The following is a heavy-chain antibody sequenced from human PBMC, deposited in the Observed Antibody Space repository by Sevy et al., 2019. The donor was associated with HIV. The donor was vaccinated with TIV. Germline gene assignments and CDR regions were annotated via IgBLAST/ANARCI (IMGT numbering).Heavy chain of an antibody. Sequence: GGSLRLSCAASGFTFSSYSMNWVRQAPGKGLEWVSYISRTSSTIYYADSVKGRFTISRDNAKNSLYLQMNSLRDEDTAVYYCAGEGTYYDSSGYQYYFDYWGQGTLVTVSS. V-gene: IGHV3-48*02. CDR2: ISRTSSTI. D-gene: IGHD3-22*01. CDR1: GFTFSSYS. CDR3: AGEGTYYDSSGYQYYFDY. J-gene: IGHJ4*02.